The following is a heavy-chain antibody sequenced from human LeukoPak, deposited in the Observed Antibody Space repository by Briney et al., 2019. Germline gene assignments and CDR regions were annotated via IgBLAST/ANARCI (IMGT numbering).Heavy chain of an antibody. D-gene: IGHD6-19*01. J-gene: IGHJ4*02. Sequence: SETLTLTCTVSGGSISSSSYYWGWIRLPPGKGLEWIGSIYYSGSTYYNPSLKSRVTISVDTSKNQFSLKLSSVTAADTAVYYCARDFAVADYWGQGTLVTVSS. CDR2: IYYSGST. V-gene: IGHV4-39*07. CDR1: GGSISSSSYY. CDR3: ARDFAVADY.